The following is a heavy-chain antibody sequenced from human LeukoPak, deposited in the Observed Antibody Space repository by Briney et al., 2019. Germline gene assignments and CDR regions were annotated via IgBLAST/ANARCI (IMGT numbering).Heavy chain of an antibody. CDR1: GGSISSSY. J-gene: IGHJ4*02. D-gene: IGHD3-3*01. V-gene: IGHV4-59*01. CDR3: ARIGDFWSGYFDY. Sequence: SETLSLTCTVSGGSISSSYWHWIRKPPGKGLEWIGFIYYSGNTTYNPSLKSRLTISLDTSKMQFSLKLSSVTAADTAVYYCARIGDFWSGYFDYWGQGTLVTVSS. CDR2: IYYSGNT.